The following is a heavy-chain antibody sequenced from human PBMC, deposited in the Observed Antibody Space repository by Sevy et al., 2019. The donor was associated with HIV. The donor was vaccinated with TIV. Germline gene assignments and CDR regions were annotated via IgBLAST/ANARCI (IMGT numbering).Heavy chain of an antibody. D-gene: IGHD3-22*01. CDR3: AREDYYDASGGWVDP. V-gene: IGHV1-2*06. CDR2: INPNSGAT. J-gene: IGHJ5*02. CDR1: GYTFIDYY. Sequence: ASVKVSFKASGYTFIDYYIHWVRQAPGQALEWMGRINPNSGATNYAQKFQDRVTMTRDTSISTSYMELRRLRSDDTAVYYCAREDYYDASGGWVDPWGQGTLVTVSS.